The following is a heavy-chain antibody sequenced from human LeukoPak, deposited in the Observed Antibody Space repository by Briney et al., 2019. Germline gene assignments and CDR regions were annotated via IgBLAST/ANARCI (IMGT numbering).Heavy chain of an antibody. CDR2: ISSSGST. CDR1: GGSITSYY. D-gene: IGHD3-3*01. CDR3: AREYDPSTRYFDC. V-gene: IGHV4-4*07. J-gene: IGHJ4*02. Sequence: ASETLSLTCNVSGGSITSYYWSWVRQPAGKGLEWIGRISSSGSTNYNPSLKSRVALSIDTSKNQFSLKLKSVSAADTAVYYCAREYDPSTRYFDCWGQGTLVTVSS.